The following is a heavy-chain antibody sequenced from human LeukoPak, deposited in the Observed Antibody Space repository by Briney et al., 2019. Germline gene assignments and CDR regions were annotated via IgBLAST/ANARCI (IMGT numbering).Heavy chain of an antibody. CDR1: QFTFSRFA. J-gene: IGHJ6*03. Sequence: PGGSLRLSCEASQFTFSRFAMSWIRQAPGTGLEWVSTLSGSGTATYYADSVKGRFTTSRDNSKDTLYLQMDNLRADDTAVYYCAKHLGSHSFLFYYMDVWGTGTSVILS. D-gene: IGHD2-15*01. CDR2: LSGSGTAT. V-gene: IGHV3-23*01. CDR3: AKHLGSHSFLFYYMDV.